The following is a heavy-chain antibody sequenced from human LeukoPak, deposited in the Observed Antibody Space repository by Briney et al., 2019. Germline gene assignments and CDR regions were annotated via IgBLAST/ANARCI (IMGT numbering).Heavy chain of an antibody. CDR3: ARHCALGYGMDV. D-gene: IGHD1-26*01. CDR1: GASTSSYY. J-gene: IGHJ6*02. CDR2: IYYSGSS. V-gene: IGHV4-59*08. Sequence: SETLSLTCTVSGASTSSYYWTWIRQPPGKELEWIGYIYYSGSSNYNPSLESRVTMSVDTSKNQFSLKLSSVTAADTAVYYCARHCALGYGMDVWGQGTRVTVSS.